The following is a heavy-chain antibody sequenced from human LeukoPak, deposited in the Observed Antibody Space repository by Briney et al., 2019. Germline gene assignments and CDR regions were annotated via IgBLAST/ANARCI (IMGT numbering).Heavy chain of an antibody. CDR1: GGSLTNYY. J-gene: IGHJ4*02. Sequence: SETLSLTCSVSGGSLTNYYWGWIRQPPGKGLEFIGYIHSDGTTNYDSSLQSRVAISLDTSKIQFSLRLYSMTAADTALYFCARLNFRGGEALHFDSWGQGTLVTVSS. CDR3: ARLNFRGGEALHFDS. D-gene: IGHD3-16*01. CDR2: IHSDGTT. V-gene: IGHV4-4*09.